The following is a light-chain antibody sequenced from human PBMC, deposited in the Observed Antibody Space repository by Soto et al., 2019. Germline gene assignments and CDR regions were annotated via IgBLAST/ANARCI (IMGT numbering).Light chain of an antibody. CDR2: KAS. J-gene: IGKJ1*01. Sequence: DVQMTQSPSTLSASVGDKITITCRASQSVCRWLAWYQQKPGKAPEVLIYKASTLKYGVPSRFSGSGSGTEFSLTISSLQPDDFATYFCQQFESQSTFGQGTKVEIK. V-gene: IGKV1-5*03. CDR3: QQFESQST. CDR1: QSVCRW.